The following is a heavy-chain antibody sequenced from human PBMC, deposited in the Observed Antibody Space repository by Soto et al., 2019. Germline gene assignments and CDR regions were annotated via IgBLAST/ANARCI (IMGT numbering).Heavy chain of an antibody. CDR1: GGSISSSSDY. CDR2: IYYSGST. V-gene: IGHV4-39*01. D-gene: IGHD3-22*01. Sequence: PETLSLTCTVSGGSISSSSDYWGWIRQPPGKGLEWIGSIYYSGSTYYNPSLKSRVTISVDTSKNQFSLKLSSVTAADTAVYYCARLGYYDSSGYLEHYFDYWGQGTLVTVSS. J-gene: IGHJ4*02. CDR3: ARLGYYDSSGYLEHYFDY.